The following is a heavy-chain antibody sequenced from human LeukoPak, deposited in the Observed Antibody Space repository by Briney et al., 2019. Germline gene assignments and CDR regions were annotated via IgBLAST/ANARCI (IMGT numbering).Heavy chain of an antibody. CDR3: ARERYSSSWSGSLDY. V-gene: IGHV5-51*01. CDR2: IDPGDSDT. J-gene: IGHJ4*02. CDR1: EYSFTSYW. D-gene: IGHD6-13*01. Sequence: GESLKISCQGSEYSFTSYWIGWVRQMPGKGLEWMGVIDPGDSDTRYSPSFQGQVTISADKSISTAYLQWSSLKASDTAMYYCARERYSSSWSGSLDYWGQGTLVTLSS.